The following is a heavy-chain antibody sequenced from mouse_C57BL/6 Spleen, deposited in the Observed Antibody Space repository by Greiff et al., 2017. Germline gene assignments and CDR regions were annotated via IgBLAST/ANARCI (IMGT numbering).Heavy chain of an antibody. V-gene: IGHV14-1*01. J-gene: IGHJ2*01. CDR2: IDPEDGDT. CDR1: GFNIKDYY. Sequence: SGAELVRPGASVKLSCTASGFNIKDYYMHWVKQRPEQGLEWIGRIDPEDGDTEYAPKFQGKATMTADTSSTTAYLQLSSLTSEDTAVYYWTTLYYYGSSSYYLDYWGQGTTLTVSS. CDR3: TTLYYYGSSSYYLDY. D-gene: IGHD1-1*01.